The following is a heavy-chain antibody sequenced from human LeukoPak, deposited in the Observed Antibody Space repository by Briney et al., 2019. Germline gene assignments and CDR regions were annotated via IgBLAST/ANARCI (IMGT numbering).Heavy chain of an antibody. Sequence: SETLSLTCGVSGYSISRGYYWAWIRQPPGKGLEWIGTIYHIGSTYYTPSLGSRVTISVDTSKKQFSLKLSSVTAADTAVYYCARHDRWPTFDYWGQVILVTVSS. CDR1: GYSISRGYY. CDR2: IYHIGST. J-gene: IGHJ4*02. D-gene: IGHD4-23*01. CDR3: ARHDRWPTFDY. V-gene: IGHV4-38-2*01.